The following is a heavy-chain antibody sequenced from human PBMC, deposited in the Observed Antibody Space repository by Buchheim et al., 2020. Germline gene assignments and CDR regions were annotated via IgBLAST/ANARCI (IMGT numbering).Heavy chain of an antibody. CDR2: IWYDGSNK. CDR3: ARDRSGSSWQNYFDY. D-gene: IGHD6-13*01. Sequence: QVQLVESGGGVVQPGRSLRLSCAASGFTFSSYGMHWVRQAPGKGLEWVAVIWYDGSNKYYADSVKGRFTISRDNSKNQLSLQMNSLRAEDTAVYYCARDRSGSSWQNYFDYWGQGTL. V-gene: IGHV3-33*01. J-gene: IGHJ4*02. CDR1: GFTFSSYG.